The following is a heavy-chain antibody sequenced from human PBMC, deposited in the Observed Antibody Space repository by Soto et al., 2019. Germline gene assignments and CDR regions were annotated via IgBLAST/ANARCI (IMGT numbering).Heavy chain of an antibody. D-gene: IGHD5-18*01. J-gene: IGHJ4*02. V-gene: IGHV1-69*13. CDR2: IIPIFGTA. CDR3: ARDSSGYSYGY. CDR1: GGTVSSYA. Sequence: ASVKVSCKASGGTVSSYAITWVRQAPGQGLEWMGGIIPIFGTASYAQKFQGRVTITADESTSTAYMELSSLRSEDTAVYYCARDSSGYSYGYWGQGILLTVYS.